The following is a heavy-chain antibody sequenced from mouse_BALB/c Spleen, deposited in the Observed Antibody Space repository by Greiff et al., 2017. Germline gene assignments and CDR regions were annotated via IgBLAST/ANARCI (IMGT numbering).Heavy chain of an antibody. CDR1: GFSLTSYG. V-gene: IGHV2-9*02. J-gene: IGHJ3*01. D-gene: IGHD2-4*01. CDR3: ASGNDYDGAWFAY. CDR2: IWAGGST. Sequence: QVTLKESGPGLVAPSQSLSITCTVSGFSLTSYGVHWVRQPPGKGLEWLGVIWAGGSTNYNSALMSRLSISKDNSKSQVFLKMNSLQTDDTAMYYCASGNDYDGAWFAYWGQGTLVTVSA.